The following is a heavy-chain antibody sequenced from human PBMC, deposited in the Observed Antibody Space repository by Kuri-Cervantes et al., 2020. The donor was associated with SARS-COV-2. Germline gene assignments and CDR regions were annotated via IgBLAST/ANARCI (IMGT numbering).Heavy chain of an antibody. V-gene: IGHV5-10-1*01. CDR1: GYSFTSYW. D-gene: IGHD3-9*01. Sequence: KVSCKGSGYSFTSYWISWVRQMPGKGLEWMGRIDPSDSYTNYSPSFQGHVTISADKSISTAYLQWSSLKASGTAMYYCARQVAHYDILTGYQMYYLDYWGQGTLVTVSS. CDR2: IDPSDSYT. CDR3: ARQVAHYDILTGYQMYYLDY. J-gene: IGHJ4*02.